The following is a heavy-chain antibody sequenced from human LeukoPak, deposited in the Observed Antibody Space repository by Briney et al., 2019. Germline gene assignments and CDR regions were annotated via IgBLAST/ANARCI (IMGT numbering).Heavy chain of an antibody. CDR3: ARGLGSSGSGTSSFDY. Sequence: SQTLSLTCTVSGGSISSGTYYWDWIRQPAGKGLEWIGRIYTSGSTNYNPSLKSRVTISVDTSKNQFSLKLSSVTAADTAVYYCARGLGSSGSGTSSFDYWGQGTLVTVSS. D-gene: IGHD6-19*01. V-gene: IGHV4-61*02. J-gene: IGHJ4*02. CDR1: GGSISSGTYY. CDR2: IYTSGST.